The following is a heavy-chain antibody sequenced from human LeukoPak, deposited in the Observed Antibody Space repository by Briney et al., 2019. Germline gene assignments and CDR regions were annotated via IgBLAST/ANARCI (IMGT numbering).Heavy chain of an antibody. V-gene: IGHV3-30*04. CDR2: ISYDGSNK. CDR1: GFTFSSYA. CDR3: ARDCSGGSCYPGDYYYYGMDV. D-gene: IGHD2-15*01. J-gene: IGHJ6*04. Sequence: GSLRLSCAASGFTFSSYAMHWVRQAPGKGLEWVAVISYDGSNKYYADSVKGRFTISRDNSKNTLYLQMNSLRAEDTAVYYCARDCSGGSCYPGDYYYYGMDVWGKGTMVTVSS.